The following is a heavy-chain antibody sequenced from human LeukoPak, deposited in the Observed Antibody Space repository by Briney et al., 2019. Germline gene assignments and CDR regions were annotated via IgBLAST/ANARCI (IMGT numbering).Heavy chain of an antibody. CDR1: GGSISSYY. Sequence: SETLSLTCAVYGGSISSYYWSWIRQPPGKGLEWIGYIYYSGSTNYNPSLKSRVTISVDTSKNQFSLKLSSVTAADTAVYYCAASRKEIFDYWGQGTLVTVSS. V-gene: IGHV4-59*08. J-gene: IGHJ4*02. CDR3: AASRKEIFDY. CDR2: IYYSGST.